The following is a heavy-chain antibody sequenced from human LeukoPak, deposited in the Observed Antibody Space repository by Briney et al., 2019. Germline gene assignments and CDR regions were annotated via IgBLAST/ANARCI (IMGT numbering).Heavy chain of an antibody. CDR3: ARHRGHALFDY. CDR1: GGSISSYY. V-gene: IGHV4-59*08. D-gene: IGHD5-12*01. CDR2: IYYSGST. Sequence: SETLSLTCTVSGGSISSYYWSWIRQPPGEGLEWIGYIYYSGSTNYNPSLKSRVTISVDTSNNQFSLKLSSVTAADTALYYCARHRGHALFDYWGQGTLVTVSS. J-gene: IGHJ4*02.